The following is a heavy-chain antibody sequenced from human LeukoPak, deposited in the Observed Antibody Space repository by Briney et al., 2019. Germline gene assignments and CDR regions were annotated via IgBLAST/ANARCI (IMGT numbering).Heavy chain of an antibody. CDR1: GFTFSDYA. V-gene: IGHV3-30-3*01. J-gene: IGHJ6*02. D-gene: IGHD5-12*01. Sequence: GGSLRLSRAASGFTFSDYAMNWVRQAPGKGLEWVAVISYDGSNKYYADSVKGRFTISRDNSKNTLYLQMNSLRAEDTAVYYCARSLSRGGYEFLLYYYYGMDVWGQGTTVTVSS. CDR3: ARSLSRGGYEFLLYYYYGMDV. CDR2: ISYDGSNK.